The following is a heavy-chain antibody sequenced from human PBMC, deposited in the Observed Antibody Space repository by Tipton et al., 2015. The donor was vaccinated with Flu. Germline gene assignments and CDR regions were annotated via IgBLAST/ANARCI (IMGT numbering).Heavy chain of an antibody. CDR1: GGSIRSYY. D-gene: IGHD5-12*01. CDR3: ARDLRGYSGYTGGDAFAI. Sequence: LRLSCTVSGGSIRSYYWSWIRQPAGKGLEWIGRISPSGSTNYNASLKGRVTMSVDTSKSQLSLRLSSATAADTAKYYCARDLRGYSGYTGGDAFAIWGQGTMVTVSS. J-gene: IGHJ3*02. V-gene: IGHV4-4*07. CDR2: ISPSGST.